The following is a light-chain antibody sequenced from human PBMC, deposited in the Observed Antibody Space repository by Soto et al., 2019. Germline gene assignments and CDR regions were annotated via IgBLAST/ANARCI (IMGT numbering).Light chain of an antibody. CDR2: AAS. V-gene: IGKV3-15*01. CDR1: ESVSTN. Sequence: EVVMTQSPASLSVSPGERATLSCRASESVSTNLAWYQQKPGQPPRLLLYAASTRATGVPARFSGSGSGTEFTLTISSLQSEDFAVYYCQQYDIATGFGGGTKVEIK. CDR3: QQYDIATG. J-gene: IGKJ4*01.